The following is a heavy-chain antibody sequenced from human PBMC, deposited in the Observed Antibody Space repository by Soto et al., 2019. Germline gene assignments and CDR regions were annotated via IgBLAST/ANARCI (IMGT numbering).Heavy chain of an antibody. D-gene: IGHD1-1*01. CDR2: ISSDGGNT. J-gene: IGHJ4*02. CDR1: GYTFSSYA. CDR3: AKSHYPGGNFHFPDY. V-gene: IGHV3-23*01. Sequence: GGSLRLSCAASGYTFSSYAMSWVRQAPGKGLERVSSISSDGGNTYYADSVKGRFTISRDNSKNTLSLQMNSLRADDAAVYYCAKSHYPGGNFHFPDYWGQGTLVTVS.